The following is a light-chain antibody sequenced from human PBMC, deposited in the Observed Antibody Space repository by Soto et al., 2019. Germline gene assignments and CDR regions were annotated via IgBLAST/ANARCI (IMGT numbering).Light chain of an antibody. CDR2: EVS. CDR1: SSDVGGYIY. CDR3: SSYTSSSTYV. Sequence: HSALTQPASVSGSPGQSITISCTGTSSDVGGYIYVSWYQQHPGKAPKLMIYEVSNRPSGVSNRFSGSKSGNTASLTISGLQAEDEADYYCSSYTSSSTYVFGTGTKLTVL. V-gene: IGLV2-14*01. J-gene: IGLJ1*01.